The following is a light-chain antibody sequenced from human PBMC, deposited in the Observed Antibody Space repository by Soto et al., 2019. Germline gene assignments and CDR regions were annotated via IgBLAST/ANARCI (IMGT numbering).Light chain of an antibody. CDR3: QVWDSSSDHVV. J-gene: IGLJ2*01. V-gene: IGLV3-21*02. CDR1: NIGRKS. Sequence: SYELTQPPSVSVAPGQTARITCGGNNIGRKSVHWYQQKPGQAPVLVVYDDSDQPSGIPDRFSGSNSGNTATLTISRVEAGDEAEYYCQVWDSSSDHVVFGGGTKLTVL. CDR2: DDS.